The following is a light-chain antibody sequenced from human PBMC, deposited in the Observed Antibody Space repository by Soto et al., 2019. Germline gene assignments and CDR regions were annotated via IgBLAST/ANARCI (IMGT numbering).Light chain of an antibody. CDR1: QSVSSSY. V-gene: IGKV3-20*01. CDR2: VAS. CDR3: QQYGSSPVT. Sequence: EIVLTQSPGTLSLSPGERATLSCRASQSVSSSYLAWYQQKPGQAPRLLIYVASSRATGISDRFSGSGSGNDFTLTISRLEPEDFAVYYCQQYGSSPVTFGQVTKLEIK. J-gene: IGKJ2*01.